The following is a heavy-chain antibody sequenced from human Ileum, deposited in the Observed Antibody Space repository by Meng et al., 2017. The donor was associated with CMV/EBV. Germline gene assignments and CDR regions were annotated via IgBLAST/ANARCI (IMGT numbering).Heavy chain of an antibody. Sequence: GESLKIPCAASGFTFSTYWMNWVRQAPGKGLEWVANIKQDGSTKNYVDSVKGRFTISRDNAMNSLYLQLNSLRAEDTAVYYCAGGSGWITDSWGRGTLVTVSS. CDR2: IKQDGSTK. J-gene: IGHJ4*02. CDR3: AGGSGWITDS. D-gene: IGHD6-19*01. CDR1: GFTFSTYW. V-gene: IGHV3-7*04.